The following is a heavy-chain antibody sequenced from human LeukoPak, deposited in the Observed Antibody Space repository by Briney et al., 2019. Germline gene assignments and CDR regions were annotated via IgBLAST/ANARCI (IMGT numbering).Heavy chain of an antibody. J-gene: IGHJ4*02. CDR2: ISAYNGNT. CDR3: ARACGGSGGWRNPWTYFDY. D-gene: IGHD3-10*01. V-gene: IGHV1-18*01. Sequence: ASVKVSCKASGYTFTSYGISWVRQAPGQGLEWMGWISAYNGNTNYAQKLQGRVTMTTDTSTSTAYMELRSLRSDDTAVYYCARACGGSGGWRNPWTYFDYWGQGTLVTVSS. CDR1: GYTFTSYG.